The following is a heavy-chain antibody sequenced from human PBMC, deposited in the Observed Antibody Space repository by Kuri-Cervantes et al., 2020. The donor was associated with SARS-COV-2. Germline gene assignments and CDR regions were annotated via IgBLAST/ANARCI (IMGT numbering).Heavy chain of an antibody. Sequence: GGSLRLSCAASGFTFSSYWMHWVRQAPGKGLVWVSRINSDGSSTSYADSVKGRFTISRGNAKNTLYLQMNSLRAEDTAVYYCARDPVTPGYYYYYGMDVWGQGTTVTVSS. D-gene: IGHD4-23*01. CDR3: ARDPVTPGYYYYYGMDV. J-gene: IGHJ6*02. V-gene: IGHV3-74*01. CDR1: GFTFSSYW. CDR2: INSDGSST.